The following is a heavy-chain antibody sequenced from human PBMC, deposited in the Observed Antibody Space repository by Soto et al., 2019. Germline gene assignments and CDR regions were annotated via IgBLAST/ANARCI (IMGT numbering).Heavy chain of an antibody. CDR3: ARENHALWFVELPSYSGMYT. CDR1: GYSFTSYW. V-gene: IGHV5-51*01. Sequence: PGESPKISCKGSGYSFTSYWIGWVRQMPGKGLEWMGIIYPGDSDTRYSPSFQGQVTISADKSISTAYLQWSSLKASDTAMYYCARENHALWFVELPSYSGMYTWGQGTTLTISS. D-gene: IGHD3-10*01. CDR2: IYPGDSDT. J-gene: IGHJ6*02.